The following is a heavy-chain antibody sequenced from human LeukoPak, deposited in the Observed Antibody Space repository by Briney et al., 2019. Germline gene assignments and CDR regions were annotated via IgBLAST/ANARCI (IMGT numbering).Heavy chain of an antibody. V-gene: IGHV3-64D*09. CDR1: GFTFSNYA. CDR3: VKRYCSGGSCYQFDY. J-gene: IGHJ4*02. CDR2: ISSNGANT. Sequence: PGGSLRLSCSASGFTFSNYAMYWVRQAPGKGLEYVSAISSNGANTYYADSVKGRVTISRDNSKNTLFLQLSSLRVEDTAVYYCVKRYCSGGSCYQFDYWGQGTLVIVSS. D-gene: IGHD2-15*01.